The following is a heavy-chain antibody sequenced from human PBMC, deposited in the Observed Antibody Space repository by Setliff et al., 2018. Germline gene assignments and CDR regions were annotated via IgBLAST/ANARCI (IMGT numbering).Heavy chain of an antibody. CDR3: AKDFRDLGYSDY. CDR1: GFTFDDYV. J-gene: IGHJ4*02. Sequence: PGGSLRLSCAASGFTFDDYVMSWVRQAPGKGLEWVSDINRNGGRIGYADPVKGRFTISRDNAKNTLYLQMNSLRAEDTAVYYCAKDFRDLGYSDYWGQGTLVTVSS. V-gene: IGHV3-20*04. CDR2: INRNGGRI.